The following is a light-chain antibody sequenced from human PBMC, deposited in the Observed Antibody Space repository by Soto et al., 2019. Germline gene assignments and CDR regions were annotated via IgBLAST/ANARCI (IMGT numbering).Light chain of an antibody. J-gene: IGKJ3*01. V-gene: IGKV1-8*01. CDR3: QQYYSYLFT. CDR2: AAS. CDR1: QGISSY. Sequence: AIRMTQSPSSLSASTGDRVTITCRARQGISSYLAWYQQKPGKAPKLLIYAASTLQSGVPSRFSGSGSGTDFTLTISCLQSEDFATYYCQQYYSYLFTFGPGTKVDIK.